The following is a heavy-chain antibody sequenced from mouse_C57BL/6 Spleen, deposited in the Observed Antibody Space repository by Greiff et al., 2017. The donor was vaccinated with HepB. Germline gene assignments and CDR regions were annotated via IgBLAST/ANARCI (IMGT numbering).Heavy chain of an antibody. CDR1: GYAFSSSW. CDR2: IYPGDGDT. CDR3: ARGLPWGYFDY. D-gene: IGHD5-5*01. V-gene: IGHV1-82*01. J-gene: IGHJ2*01. Sequence: VQLQQSGPELVKPGASVKISCKASGYAFSSSWMNWVKQRPGKGLEWIGRIYPGDGDTNYNGKFKGKATLTADKSSSTAYMQLSSLTSEDSAVYFCARGLPWGYFDYWGQGTTLTVSS.